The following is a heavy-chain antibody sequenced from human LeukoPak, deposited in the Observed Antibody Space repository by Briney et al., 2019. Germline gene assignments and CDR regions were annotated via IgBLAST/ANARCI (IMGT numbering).Heavy chain of an antibody. V-gene: IGHV3-20*01. J-gene: IGHJ5*02. CDR2: INWNGGST. Sequence: GGSLRLSCAASGYSFSDHGMTWVRQAPGKGLEWVSGINWNGGSTGYADSVKGRFTVSRDNAKNSLYLQMNSLRAEDTALYHCARGLGYYGSGENWFDPWGQGTLVTVSS. CDR1: GYSFSDHG. CDR3: ARGLGYYGSGENWFDP. D-gene: IGHD3-10*01.